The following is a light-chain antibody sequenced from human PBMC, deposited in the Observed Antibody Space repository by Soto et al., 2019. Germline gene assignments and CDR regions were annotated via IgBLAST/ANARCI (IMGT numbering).Light chain of an antibody. CDR1: QSVSSS. CDR2: GAS. V-gene: IGKV3-15*01. Sequence: EIVMTQSPATLSVSPGKSCTLSCRASQSVSSSLAWYQQRPGQAPRLLIYGASTRATGIPARFSGSGSGTEFTLTISSLQSEDFAIYYCQQYKNWWTFGQGTKVEIK. J-gene: IGKJ1*01. CDR3: QQYKNWWT.